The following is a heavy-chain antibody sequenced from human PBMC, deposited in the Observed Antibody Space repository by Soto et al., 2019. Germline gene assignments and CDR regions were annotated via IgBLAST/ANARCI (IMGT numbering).Heavy chain of an antibody. Sequence: SETLSLTCTVSGGSISSNYWSWIRQPPGKGLEWIGYIYYSGSTNYNPSLKSRVTISVDTSKNQFSLKLSSVTAADTAVYYCARRGRVRGVISYYYYGMDVWGQGTTVTVSS. D-gene: IGHD3-10*01. CDR1: GGSISSNY. V-gene: IGHV4-59*01. CDR3: ARRGRVRGVISYYYYGMDV. J-gene: IGHJ6*02. CDR2: IYYSGST.